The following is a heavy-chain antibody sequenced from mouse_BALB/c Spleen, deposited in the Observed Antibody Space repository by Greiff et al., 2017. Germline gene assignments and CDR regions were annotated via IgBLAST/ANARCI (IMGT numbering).Heavy chain of an antibody. J-gene: IGHJ2*01. CDR3: ARNYDYDGDY. V-gene: IGHV14-3*02. D-gene: IGHD2-4*01. CDR1: GFNIKDTY. Sequence: EVKLVESGAELVKPGASVKLSCTASGFNIKDTYMHWVKQRPEQGLEWIGRIDPANGNTKYDPKFQGKATITADTSSNTAYLQLSSLTSEDTAVYYCARNYDYDGDYWGQGTTLTVSS. CDR2: IDPANGNT.